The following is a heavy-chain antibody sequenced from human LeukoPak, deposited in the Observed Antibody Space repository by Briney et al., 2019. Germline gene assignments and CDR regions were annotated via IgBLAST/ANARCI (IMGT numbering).Heavy chain of an antibody. CDR1: GGSFSGYY. D-gene: IGHD3-10*01. J-gene: IGHJ5*02. CDR3: ARGGLLWLGELGTNWFDP. CDR2: INHSGST. Sequence: PSETLSLTCAVYGGSFSGYYWSWIRQPPGKGLEWIGEINHSGSTNYNPSLKSRVTISVDTSKNQFSLKLSSVTAADTAVYYCARGGLLWLGELGTNWFDPWGQGTLVTVSS. V-gene: IGHV4-34*01.